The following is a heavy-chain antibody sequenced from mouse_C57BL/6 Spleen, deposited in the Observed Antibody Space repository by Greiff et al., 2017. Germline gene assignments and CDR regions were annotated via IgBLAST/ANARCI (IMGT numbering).Heavy chain of an antibody. Sequence: VQLQQPGAELVKPGASVKLSCKASGYTFTSYWMHWVKQRPGQGLEWIGMIHPNSGSTNYNEKFKSKATLTVDKSSSTAYMQLSSLTSEDSAVYYCARDYDGYYYFDYWGQGTTLTVSS. D-gene: IGHD2-3*01. J-gene: IGHJ2*01. CDR2: IHPNSGST. V-gene: IGHV1-64*01. CDR1: GYTFTSYW. CDR3: ARDYDGYYYFDY.